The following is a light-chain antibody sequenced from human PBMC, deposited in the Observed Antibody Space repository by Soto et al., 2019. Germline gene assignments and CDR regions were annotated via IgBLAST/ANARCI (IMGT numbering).Light chain of an antibody. CDR3: QQYYDAPQT. CDR1: QSLLYSPNNKNY. Sequence: DIVMTQSPDSLAVSLGERATIDCKSSQSLLYSPNNKNYLAWYQQKPGQRPKLLIYWASTRESGVPDRFTGSGFPADSTLAISSLQAEYVAVYYCQQYYDAPQTFGRGTKVEIK. CDR2: WAS. J-gene: IGKJ1*01. V-gene: IGKV4-1*01.